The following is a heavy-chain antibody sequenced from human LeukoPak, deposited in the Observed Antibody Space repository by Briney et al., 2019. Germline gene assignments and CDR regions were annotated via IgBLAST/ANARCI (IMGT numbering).Heavy chain of an antibody. V-gene: IGHV3-33*01. CDR2: IWYDGSNK. Sequence: GGSLRLSCAASGFTFSSYGMHWVRQAPGKGLEWVAVIWYDGSNKYYADSVKGRFTISRDNSKNTLYLQMNSLRAEDTAVYYCARDDIVVVVAASAYYYYGMDVWGQGTTVTVSS. D-gene: IGHD2-15*01. CDR1: GFTFSSYG. CDR3: ARDDIVVVVAASAYYYYGMDV. J-gene: IGHJ6*02.